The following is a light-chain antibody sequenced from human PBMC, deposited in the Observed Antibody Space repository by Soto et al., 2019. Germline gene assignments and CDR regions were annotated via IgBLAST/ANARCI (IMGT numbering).Light chain of an antibody. J-gene: IGLJ1*01. CDR3: CSYEGTYCSFV. CDR1: SSDVGGYNY. V-gene: IGLV2-11*01. CDR2: DVS. Sequence: QSALTQPRSVSGSPGQSVTISCTGTSSDVGGYNYVSWYQEHPGRAPKLMIYDVSIRPSGVPDRFSGSKSGNTASLTISGLLAEDEFDYYGCSYEGTYCSFVFGSGTNVA.